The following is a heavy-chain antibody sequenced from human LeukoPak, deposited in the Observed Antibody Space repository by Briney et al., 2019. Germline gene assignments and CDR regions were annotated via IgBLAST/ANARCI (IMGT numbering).Heavy chain of an antibody. CDR2: IYYSGST. Sequence: PPETLSLTCTVSGGSISSNDYYWDWIRQPPGMGLEYIGSIYYSGSTYYNPSLKSRVTISVDTSKNQFSLKLSSVTAADTAVYYCARHRGSSSLFDYWGQGTLVTVSS. V-gene: IGHV4-39*01. CDR1: GGSISSNDYY. CDR3: ARHRGSSSLFDY. J-gene: IGHJ4*02. D-gene: IGHD6-6*01.